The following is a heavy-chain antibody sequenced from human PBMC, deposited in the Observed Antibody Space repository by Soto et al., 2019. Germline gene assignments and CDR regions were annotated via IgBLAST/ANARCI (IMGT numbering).Heavy chain of an antibody. CDR1: GGSIRSYY. CDR2: IYYSGST. D-gene: IGHD3-3*01. CDR3: ARDRAEGLEGNYFDY. Sequence: PSETLSLTCTVSGGSIRSYYWSWIRQPPGKGLEWIGYIYYSGSTNYNPSLKSRVTMSVDTSRNQFSLKLSSVTAADTAVYYCARDRAEGLEGNYFDYWGQGTLVTVSS. J-gene: IGHJ4*02. V-gene: IGHV4-59*01.